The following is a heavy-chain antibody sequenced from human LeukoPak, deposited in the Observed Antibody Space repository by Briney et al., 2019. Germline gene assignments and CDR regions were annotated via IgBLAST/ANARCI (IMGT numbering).Heavy chain of an antibody. CDR3: ASGVSFSTIDY. D-gene: IGHD1-26*01. Sequence: SETLSLTYAVSGYSISRVYYGGWFRQPPGKGLEWIGCMYHSGSTYYNPSLKSRVTISVDTSKNQFSLKLSSVTAADTAVYYCASGVSFSTIDYWGQGTLVTVSS. V-gene: IGHV4-38-2*01. J-gene: IGHJ4*02. CDR1: GYSISRVYY. CDR2: MYHSGST.